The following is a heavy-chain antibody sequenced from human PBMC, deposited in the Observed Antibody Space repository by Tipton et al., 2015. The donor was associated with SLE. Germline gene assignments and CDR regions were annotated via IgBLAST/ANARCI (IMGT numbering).Heavy chain of an antibody. CDR3: ARDLT. CDR2: MFQNGYT. V-gene: IGHV4-38-2*02. CDR1: GYSIRNGYF. J-gene: IGHJ5*02. Sequence: TLSLTCTVSGYSIRNGYFWGWIRQPPGKGLEWIGEMFQNGYTKINPSLKSRISISVDTSKNQFSLKLSSVTAADTAVYYCARDLTWGQGTLVTVSS.